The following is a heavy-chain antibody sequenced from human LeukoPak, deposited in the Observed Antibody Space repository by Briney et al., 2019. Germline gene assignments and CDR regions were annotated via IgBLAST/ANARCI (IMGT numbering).Heavy chain of an antibody. D-gene: IGHD4-17*01. CDR2: TWYDGSSK. J-gene: IGHJ4*02. Sequence: ERSLRLSCAASGFPFSSYGMHWVRQAPGKGLEWVALTWYDGSSKYYADSVKGRFTISRDNSKNTLYLQMNSLRAEDTAVYYCARYYGDSYYFDYWGQGTLVTVSS. V-gene: IGHV3-33*01. CDR3: ARYYGDSYYFDY. CDR1: GFPFSSYG.